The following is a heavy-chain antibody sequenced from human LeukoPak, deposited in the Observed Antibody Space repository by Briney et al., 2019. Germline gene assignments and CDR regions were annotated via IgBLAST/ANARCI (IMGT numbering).Heavy chain of an antibody. CDR2: INHSGST. J-gene: IGHJ3*02. D-gene: IGHD6-13*01. CDR1: GGSFSGYY. CDR3: ARGFLAAADAFDI. V-gene: IGHV4-34*01. Sequence: KSSETLSLTCAVYGGSFSGYYWSWIRQPPGKGLEWIGEINHSGSTNYNPSLKSRVTISVDTSKNQFSLKLSSVTAADTAVYYCARGFLAAADAFDIWGQGTMVTVSS.